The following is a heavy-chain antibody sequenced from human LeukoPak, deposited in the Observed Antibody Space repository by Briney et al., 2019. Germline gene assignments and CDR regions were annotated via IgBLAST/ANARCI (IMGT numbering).Heavy chain of an antibody. V-gene: IGHV4-39*07. CDR1: GDSISNSGFY. D-gene: IGHD3-10*01. Sequence: SETLSLTRTFSGDSISNSGFYWGWIRQPPGKGLEFIGTIYYSGSTFYNPSLTSRVNMSIDTSKDRFSLTLNSVTAADTAVYYCAGLNGSGSYHYYYYGLDVWGQGTTVTVSS. CDR3: AGLNGSGSYHYYYYGLDV. J-gene: IGHJ6*02. CDR2: IYYSGST.